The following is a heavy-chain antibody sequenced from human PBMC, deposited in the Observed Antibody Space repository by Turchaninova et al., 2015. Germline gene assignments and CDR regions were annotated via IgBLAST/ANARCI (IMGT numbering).Heavy chain of an antibody. V-gene: IGHV4-39*01. CDR2: VYYSWRT. J-gene: IGHJ4*02. D-gene: IGHD4-17*01. CDR3: ASLTTVTFDF. CDR1: GGSISGTTYH. Sequence: QLQLQESGPGLVKPSETLSLTCTVSGGSISGTTYHWGWIRPPPGKGLEWIGIVYYSWRTDYNPSLKSRVIISKDTSKNQFSLKLSSVTASDTAVYYCASLTTVTFDFWGQGTLVTVSS.